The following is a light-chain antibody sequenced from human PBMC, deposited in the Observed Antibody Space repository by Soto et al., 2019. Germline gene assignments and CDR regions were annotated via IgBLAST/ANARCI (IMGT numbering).Light chain of an antibody. J-gene: IGKJ4*01. V-gene: IGKV1-27*01. CDR1: QDVGNY. CDR2: AAS. Sequence: DIQMTQSPSSLSASVGDRVTITCRASQDVGNYLAWYQQKPGKVPKLLIYAASTLQSGVASRFSGSGSGTDVTLTISSLQPEDVATYYCQRYNNVPLTFGGGTKVEI. CDR3: QRYNNVPLT.